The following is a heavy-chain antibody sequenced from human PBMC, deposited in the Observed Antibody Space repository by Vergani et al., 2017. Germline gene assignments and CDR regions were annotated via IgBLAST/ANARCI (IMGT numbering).Heavy chain of an antibody. V-gene: IGHV4-59*01. J-gene: IGHJ2*01. CDR2: IYYSGST. Sequence: QVQLQESGPGLVKPSETLSLTCTVSGGSISSYYWSWIRQPPGKGVEWIGYIYYSGSTNYNPSLKSRVTISVDTSKNQFSLKLTSVTAADTAVYYCARGSWYFDLWGRGTLVTVSS. CDR1: GGSISSYY. CDR3: ARGSWYFDL.